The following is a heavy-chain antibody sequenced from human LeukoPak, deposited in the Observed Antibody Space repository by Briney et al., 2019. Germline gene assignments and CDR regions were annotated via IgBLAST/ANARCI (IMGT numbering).Heavy chain of an antibody. CDR1: GFTFSSYA. V-gene: IGHV3-23*01. Sequence: PGGSLRLSCAAPGFTFSSYAMSWVRQAPGKGLEWVSAISGSGGSTYYADSVKGRFTISRDNSKNTLYLQMNSLRAEDTAVYYCAKRPRGGIAAAGTTSFIDYWGQGTLVTVSS. J-gene: IGHJ4*02. CDR2: ISGSGGST. CDR3: AKRPRGGIAAAGTTSFIDY. D-gene: IGHD6-13*01.